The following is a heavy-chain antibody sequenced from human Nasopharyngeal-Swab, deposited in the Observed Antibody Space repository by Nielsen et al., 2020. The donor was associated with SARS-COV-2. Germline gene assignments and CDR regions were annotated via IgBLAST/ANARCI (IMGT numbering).Heavy chain of an antibody. J-gene: IGHJ4*02. CDR2: INHIGST. V-gene: IGHV4-34*01. D-gene: IGHD4-17*01. CDR1: GGSFTTYS. CDR3: ARGRYYGDYDY. Sequence: SETLSPTCAVHGGSFTTYSWIWIRQPPGKGLEWIGKINHIGSTNYNTYNPSLNSRVTISLATSKNQFSLTLTSVTAADTAIYFCARGRYYGDYDYWGQGALVTASS.